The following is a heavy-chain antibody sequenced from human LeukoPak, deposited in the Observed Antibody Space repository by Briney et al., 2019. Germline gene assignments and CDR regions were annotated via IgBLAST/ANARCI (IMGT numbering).Heavy chain of an antibody. D-gene: IGHD3-10*01. Sequence: GAPVKVSCTAAVYTFTPYDINGGRQATGHGLVWLGWMSTNSGNTCYAEKLQGRVTMTRNTSISTAYLELSSLRSEDTAVYYCARGVYYGSGSYLFDYWGQGTLVTVSS. CDR1: VYTFTPYD. V-gene: IGHV1-8*01. J-gene: IGHJ4*02. CDR2: MSTNSGNT. CDR3: ARGVYYGSGSYLFDY.